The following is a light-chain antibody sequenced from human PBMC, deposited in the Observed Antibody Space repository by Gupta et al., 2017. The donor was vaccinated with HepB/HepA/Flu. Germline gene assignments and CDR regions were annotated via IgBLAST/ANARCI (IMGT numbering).Light chain of an antibody. CDR3: LQYHNWPPIT. CDR2: GGS. J-gene: IGKJ5*01. V-gene: IGKV3-15*01. CDR1: QTISRN. Sequence: EVVMTQSPATLSVSPGERATLSCRASQTISRNLAWYKQKPGQAPRLLIYGGSTRATGIPARFSGGGYGTDFTLTISSLQSEDFAVYYCLQYHNWPPITFGQGTRLEVK.